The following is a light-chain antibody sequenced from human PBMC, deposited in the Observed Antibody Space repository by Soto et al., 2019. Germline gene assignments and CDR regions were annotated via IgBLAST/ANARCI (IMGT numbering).Light chain of an antibody. Sequence: ETVLTQSPGNVSLSPGERATLSCRTSQSVNSNYLAWYQQKPGQAHSLLIYGVFNRATGIPDRFSGSRSGTDFTLTISGLEPKDSAVYYCQHYDGSPLTFSQETKLEIK. J-gene: IGKJ2*01. CDR1: QSVNSNY. CDR3: QHYDGSPLT. V-gene: IGKV3-20*01. CDR2: GVF.